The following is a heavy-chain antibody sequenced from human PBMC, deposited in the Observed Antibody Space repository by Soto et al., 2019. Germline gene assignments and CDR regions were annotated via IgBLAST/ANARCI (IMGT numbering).Heavy chain of an antibody. CDR2: ISYDGSNK. V-gene: IGHV3-30*03. CDR3: ARIIAVRLRGAFDI. D-gene: IGHD6-6*01. J-gene: IGHJ3*02. CDR1: GFTFSSYG. Sequence: GGSLRLSCAASGFTFSSYGMHWVRQAPGKGLEWVAVISYDGSNKYYADSVKGRFTISRDNAKNTLYLQMNSLRAEDTAVYYGARIIAVRLRGAFDIWGQGTMVTVSS.